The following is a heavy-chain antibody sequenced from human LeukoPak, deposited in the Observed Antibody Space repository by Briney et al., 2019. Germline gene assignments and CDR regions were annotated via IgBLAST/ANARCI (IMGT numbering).Heavy chain of an antibody. CDR3: ARDLWYDQGIDI. CDR2: SYYSVST. J-gene: IGHJ3*02. V-gene: IGHV4-30-4*08. Sequence: SETLSLTCTVSGGSISSGDYYWSWIRQPPGKGLEWIVYSYYSVSTYYNPSLKSRVTLSVDTSKNQCSLKLSSVTAADTAVYYCARDLWYDQGIDIWGQGTMVTVSS. D-gene: IGHD3-10*01. CDR1: GGSISSGDYY.